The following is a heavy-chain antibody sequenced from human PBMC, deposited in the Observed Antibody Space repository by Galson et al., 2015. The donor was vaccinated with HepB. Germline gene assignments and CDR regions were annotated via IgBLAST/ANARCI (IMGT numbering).Heavy chain of an antibody. CDR2: ISYDGSNK. CDR3: AKDTRSISSSWYDGDWYFVL. J-gene: IGHJ2*01. D-gene: IGHD6-13*01. Sequence: SLRLSCAASGFTFSSYGMHWVRQAPGKGLEWVAVISYDGSNKYYADSVKGRFTISRDNSKNTLYLQMNSLRAEDTAVYYCAKDTRSISSSWYDGDWYFVLWGRGTLVTVSS. CDR1: GFTFSSYG. V-gene: IGHV3-30*18.